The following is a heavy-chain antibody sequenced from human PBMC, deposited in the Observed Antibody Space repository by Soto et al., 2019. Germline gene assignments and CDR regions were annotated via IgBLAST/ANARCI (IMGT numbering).Heavy chain of an antibody. V-gene: IGHV3-21*02. Sequence: EAQVVESGGGLVKPGGSLRLSCAASGFVFTNYNMNWVRQVPGKGLEWVSSISSDSPYIYDAASGRGRFTLTRDNAKKSLLLHMSSLRAEDTAVYYCVGQRERFGDFDPTLCGLDAWGQGTTVTVSS. CDR1: GFVFTNYN. CDR2: ISSDSPYI. D-gene: IGHD4-17*01. J-gene: IGHJ6*02. CDR3: VGQRERFGDFDPTLCGLDA.